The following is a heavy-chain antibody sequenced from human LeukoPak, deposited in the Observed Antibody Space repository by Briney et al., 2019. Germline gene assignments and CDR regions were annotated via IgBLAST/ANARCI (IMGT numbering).Heavy chain of an antibody. CDR1: GGSISNGDYY. Sequence: SQTLSLTCIVSGGSISNGDYYWSWIRQHPGKGLEWMGYIHYSGITYYNPSLKSRVTISVVTSKNQFSLKLSSVTAADTAVYYCASQRVGGFFDYWGQGTLVTVSS. J-gene: IGHJ4*02. CDR2: IHYSGIT. V-gene: IGHV4-31*03. CDR3: ASQRVGGFFDY. D-gene: IGHD3-10*01.